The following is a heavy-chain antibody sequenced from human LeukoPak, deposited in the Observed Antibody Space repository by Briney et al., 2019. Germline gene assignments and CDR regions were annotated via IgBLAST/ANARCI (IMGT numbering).Heavy chain of an antibody. CDR1: GFTFSSYA. CDR2: ISYDGSNK. J-gene: IGHJ4*02. D-gene: IGHD2-2*01. Sequence: PGGSLRLSCAASGFTFSSYAVHWVRQAPGKGLEWVAVISYDGSNKYYADSVKGRFTISRDNSKNTLYLQMNSLRAEDTAVYYCARDRCSSTSCYGFDYWGQGTLVTVSS. CDR3: ARDRCSSTSCYGFDY. V-gene: IGHV3-30*04.